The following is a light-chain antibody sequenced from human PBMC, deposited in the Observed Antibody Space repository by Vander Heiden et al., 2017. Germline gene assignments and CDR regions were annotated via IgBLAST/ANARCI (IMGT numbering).Light chain of an antibody. Sequence: AMRMTQSPSSFSASTGDRVTIPCRASQGISSYLAWYQQKPGKAPKLLIYAASTLQSGVPSRFSGSGSGTDFTLTISCLQSEDFATYYCQQYYSYPRTFGQGTKVEIK. V-gene: IGKV1-8*01. CDR3: QQYYSYPRT. CDR2: AAS. J-gene: IGKJ1*01. CDR1: QGISSY.